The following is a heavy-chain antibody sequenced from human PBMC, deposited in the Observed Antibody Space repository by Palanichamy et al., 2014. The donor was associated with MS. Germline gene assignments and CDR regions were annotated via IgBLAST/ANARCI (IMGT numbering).Heavy chain of an antibody. V-gene: IGHV3-64D*06. CDR1: GFTFSSYA. D-gene: IGHD3-3*01. J-gene: IGHJ6*02. CDR3: VKDRADPFWSYGMDV. Sequence: EVQLVESGGGLVQPGGSLRLSCSASGFTFSSYAMHWVRQAPGKGLEYVSAISSNGGSTYYADSVKGRFTISRDNSKNTLYLQMSSLRAEDTAVYYCVKDRADPFWSYGMDVWGQGTTVTVSS. CDR2: ISSNGGST.